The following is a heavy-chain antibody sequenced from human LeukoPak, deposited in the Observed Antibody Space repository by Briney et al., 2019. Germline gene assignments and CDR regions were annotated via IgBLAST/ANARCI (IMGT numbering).Heavy chain of an antibody. Sequence: PSETLSLTCTVSGGSISRYYWGWIRQPAGKGLEWIGRVYTSGSTTYNPSLKSRVTMSIDTSKNQFSLKVSSVTAADTAVYYCARGVYGSGSYFQHFYYYMDVWGKGTTVTISS. CDR3: ARGVYGSGSYFQHFYYYMDV. CDR1: GGSISRYY. J-gene: IGHJ6*03. V-gene: IGHV4-4*07. D-gene: IGHD3-10*01. CDR2: VYTSGST.